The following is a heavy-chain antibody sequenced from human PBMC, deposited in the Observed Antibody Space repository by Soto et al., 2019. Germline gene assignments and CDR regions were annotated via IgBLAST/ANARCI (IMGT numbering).Heavy chain of an antibody. J-gene: IGHJ4*02. CDR2: TSGSGGST. Sequence: PGGCLRLSCAASGFTFSSYAMSWVRQAPGKGLEWVSGTSGSGGSTYYADSVKGRFTISRDNSKNTLYLQMNSLRAEDTAVYYCAKDHLTIVVVNIFDYWGQGTLVTVSS. CDR3: AKDHLTIVVVNIFDY. V-gene: IGHV3-23*01. D-gene: IGHD3-22*01. CDR1: GFTFSSYA.